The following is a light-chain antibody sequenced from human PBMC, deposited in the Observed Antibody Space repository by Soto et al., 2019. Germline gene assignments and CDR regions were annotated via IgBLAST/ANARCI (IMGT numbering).Light chain of an antibody. CDR2: DNN. CDR3: GTWDSSLSGGGYV. CDR1: SSNIGNNY. Sequence: QSVLTQPPSVSAAPGQRVTISCSGSSSNIGNNYVSWYQQLPGTAPKLLVYDNNKRPSGIPDRFSGSKSGTSATLGITGLQTRDEADYYCGTWDSSLSGGGYVFGAGTKVTVL. J-gene: IGLJ1*01. V-gene: IGLV1-51*01.